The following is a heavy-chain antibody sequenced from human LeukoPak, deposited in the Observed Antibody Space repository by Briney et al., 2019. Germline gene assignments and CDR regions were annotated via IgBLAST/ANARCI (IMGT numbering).Heavy chain of an antibody. CDR2: IYYSGST. CDR3: ARQYSYGRNFDY. D-gene: IGHD5-18*01. V-gene: IGHV4-59*01. Sequence: AETLSLTGTVSGGSISSYYWSWIRQPPGKGLEWIGYIYYSGSTNYNPSLKSRVTISVDTSKNQFSLKLSSVTAADTAVYYCARQYSYGRNFDYWGQGTLVTVSS. CDR1: GGSISSYY. J-gene: IGHJ4*02.